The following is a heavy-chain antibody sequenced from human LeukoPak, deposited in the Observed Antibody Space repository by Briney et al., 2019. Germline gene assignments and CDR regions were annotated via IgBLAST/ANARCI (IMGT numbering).Heavy chain of an antibody. V-gene: IGHV4-34*01. CDR1: GGPFSGYY. CDR3: ARGGVVVPAGIEHNWFDP. J-gene: IGHJ5*02. D-gene: IGHD2-2*01. CDR2: IAHCGST. Sequence: SETLSLTCAVYGGPFSGYYWSWIRQPPGRGLEWIGEIAHCGSTKYNPSLKSRVTIAVDASKNQFSLKLTSVTAADTAVYYCARGGVVVPAGIEHNWFDPWGQGTLVTVSS.